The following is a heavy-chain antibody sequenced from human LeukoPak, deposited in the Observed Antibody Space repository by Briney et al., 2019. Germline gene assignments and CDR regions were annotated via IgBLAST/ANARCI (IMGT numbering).Heavy chain of an antibody. V-gene: IGHV4-34*01. J-gene: IGHJ4*02. CDR1: GGSFSGYY. Sequence: PSETLSLTCAVYGGSFSGYYWSWIRQPPGKGLEWIGEINHSGSTNYNPSLKSRVTISVDTSKNQFSLKLSSVTAADTAVYYCARARGQAAARPMFFYWGQGTLVTVSS. CDR2: INHSGST. D-gene: IGHD6-6*01. CDR3: ARARGQAAARPMFFY.